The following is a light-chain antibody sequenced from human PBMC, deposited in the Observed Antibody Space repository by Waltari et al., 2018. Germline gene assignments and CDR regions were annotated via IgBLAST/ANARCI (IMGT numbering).Light chain of an antibody. CDR1: SANTETHSF. CDR2: AND. J-gene: IGLJ3*02. V-gene: IGLV1-40*01. CDR3: QSYDSSLRAVV. Sequence: QSVLTQPPSVSAAPGQRVTISRPGGSANTETHSFVHCYQRLPGTAPKLLIPANDSRPSGVPDRFSGSKSGTSASLAITGLQAEDEADYYCQSYDSSLRAVVFGGGTKLTVL.